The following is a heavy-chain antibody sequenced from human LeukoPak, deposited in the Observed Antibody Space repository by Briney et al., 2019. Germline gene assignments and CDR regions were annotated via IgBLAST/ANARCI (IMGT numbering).Heavy chain of an antibody. CDR1: GYTFTSYG. Sequence: ASVKVSCKASGYTFTSYGISWVRQAPGQGLEWMGWISAYNGNTNYAQKLQGRVTMTTDTSTSTAYMELRSLRSDDTAVYYCARTRSGNFWSGYYAFDIWGQGTMVTVSS. D-gene: IGHD3-3*01. CDR2: ISAYNGNT. J-gene: IGHJ3*02. CDR3: ARTRSGNFWSGYYAFDI. V-gene: IGHV1-18*01.